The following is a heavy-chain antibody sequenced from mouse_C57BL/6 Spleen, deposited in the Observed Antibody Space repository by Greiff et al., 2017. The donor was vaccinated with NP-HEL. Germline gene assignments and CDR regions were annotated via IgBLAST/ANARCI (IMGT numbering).Heavy chain of an antibody. Sequence: VQLQQPGAELVRPGTSVKLSCKASGYTFTSYWMHWVKQRPGQGLEWIGVIDPSDSYTNYNQKFKGKATLTVDTSSSTAYMQLSSLTSEDSAVYYCARGSSNYVFDYWGQGTTLTVSS. CDR3: ARGSSNYVFDY. D-gene: IGHD2-5*01. J-gene: IGHJ2*01. V-gene: IGHV1-59*01. CDR2: IDPSDSYT. CDR1: GYTFTSYW.